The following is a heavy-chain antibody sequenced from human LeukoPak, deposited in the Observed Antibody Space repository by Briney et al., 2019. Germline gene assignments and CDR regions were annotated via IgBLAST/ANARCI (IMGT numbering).Heavy chain of an antibody. Sequence: GGSQRLSCETAGFTFSSYVMHWVRRTPGKGLVWVSRISHDGIISYADSVKGRFTISRDNAKNTLILQMSSLRVEDTAVYYCARDWVYKIDYWGRGTLVTVSS. CDR1: GFTFSSYV. J-gene: IGHJ4*02. D-gene: IGHD5-24*01. CDR3: ARDWVYKIDY. CDR2: ISHDGII. V-gene: IGHV3-74*01.